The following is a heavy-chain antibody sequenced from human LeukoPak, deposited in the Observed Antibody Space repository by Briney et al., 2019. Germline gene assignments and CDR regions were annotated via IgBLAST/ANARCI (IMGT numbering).Heavy chain of an antibody. J-gene: IGHJ4*02. CDR3: ARGDSGSFSQFDC. V-gene: IGHV4-61*01. CDR2: IYYSGST. Sequence: KASETLSLTCTVSGGSVSSGSYYWSWIRQPPGKGLEWIGYIYYSGSTNYNPSLKSRVTISVDTSKNQFSLKLTSVTAADTAVYYCARGDSGSFSQFDCWGQGTLVTVSS. D-gene: IGHD1-26*01. CDR1: GGSVSSGSYY.